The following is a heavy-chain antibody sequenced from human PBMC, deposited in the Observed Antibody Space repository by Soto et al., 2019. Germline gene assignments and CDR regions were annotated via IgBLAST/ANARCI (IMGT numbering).Heavy chain of an antibody. Sequence: AETLSLTCTVSGGSIRSSTYQWGWIRQPPGRGLEWIGSAYYSESTYYNPSLKSRVTISVDASKNQFSLRVNSVTAADTAVYYCARGLRDDYVWGSYRTFRPHGYYFDYWGQGTRVTVS. CDR2: AYYSEST. V-gene: IGHV4-39*02. J-gene: IGHJ4*02. CDR1: GGSIRSSTYQ. D-gene: IGHD3-16*02. CDR3: ARGLRDDYVWGSYRTFRPHGYYFDY.